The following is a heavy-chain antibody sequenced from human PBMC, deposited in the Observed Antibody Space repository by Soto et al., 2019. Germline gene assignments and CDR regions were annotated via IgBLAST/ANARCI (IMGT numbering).Heavy chain of an antibody. Sequence: QVQLVQSGAEVKNPGSSVKVSCKGSGDTFTRPVISWVRQVPGQRLEWMGRIIPVLGVENHAQNFQGRVTVTADKSTSTAYLELNSLKSEDTAIYYCASSTTGVYVFHDWGQGTLVTVSS. D-gene: IGHD1-1*01. CDR2: IIPVLGVE. V-gene: IGHV1-69*02. CDR1: GDTFTRPV. J-gene: IGHJ4*02. CDR3: ASSTTGVYVFHD.